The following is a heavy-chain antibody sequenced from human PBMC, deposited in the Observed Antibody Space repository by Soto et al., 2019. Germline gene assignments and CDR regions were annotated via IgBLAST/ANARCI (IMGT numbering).Heavy chain of an antibody. CDR3: AREFSDYAGY. D-gene: IGHD4-17*01. J-gene: IGHJ4*02. CDR2: MNPNNGNT. Sequence: QVQLVQSGAEVKKPGASVKVSCEASGYPFTSYDINWVRQAAGQGLEWMGWMNPNNGNTAYAQKFQGRVTMTRDTSISTAYMELTSLRSEDTAVYYCAREFSDYAGYWGQGTLVTVSS. V-gene: IGHV1-8*01. CDR1: GYPFTSYD.